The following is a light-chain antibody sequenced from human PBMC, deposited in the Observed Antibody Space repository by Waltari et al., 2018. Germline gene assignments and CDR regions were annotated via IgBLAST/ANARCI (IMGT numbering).Light chain of an antibody. Sequence: WYQQPPGKDPELVIYDVSERPSGVSNRFSGSKSGNTASLTISGLQAEDEADYYCSSYTTSTWRVFGGGTRLTVL. J-gene: IGLJ3*02. CDR2: DVS. CDR3: SSYTTSTWRV. V-gene: IGLV2-14*04.